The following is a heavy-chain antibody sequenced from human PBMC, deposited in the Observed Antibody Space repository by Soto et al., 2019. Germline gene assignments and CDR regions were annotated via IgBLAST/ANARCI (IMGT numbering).Heavy chain of an antibody. D-gene: IGHD5-18*01. CDR2: ISSSSSYI. CDR1: GFTFSSYS. Sequence: GGSLRLSCAASGFTFSSYSMNWVRQAPGKGLEWVSSISSSSSYIYYADSVKGRFTISRDNAKNSLYLQMNSLRAEDTAVYYCAVTSLDTDMVYYYYGMDVWGQGTTVTVSS. J-gene: IGHJ6*02. V-gene: IGHV3-21*01. CDR3: AVTSLDTDMVYYYYGMDV.